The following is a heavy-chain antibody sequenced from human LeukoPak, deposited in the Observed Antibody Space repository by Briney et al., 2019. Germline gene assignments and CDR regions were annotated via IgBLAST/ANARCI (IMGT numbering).Heavy chain of an antibody. J-gene: IGHJ3*02. CDR1: GGSISSYY. D-gene: IGHD6-13*01. CDR2: IYYSGST. Sequence: SETLSLTCTVSGGSISSYYWSWIRQPPGKGLEWIGYIYYSGSTNCNPSLKSRVTISVDTSKNQFSLKLSSVTAADTAVYYCASLLIAAADAAFDIWGQGTMVTVSS. V-gene: IGHV4-59*01. CDR3: ASLLIAAADAAFDI.